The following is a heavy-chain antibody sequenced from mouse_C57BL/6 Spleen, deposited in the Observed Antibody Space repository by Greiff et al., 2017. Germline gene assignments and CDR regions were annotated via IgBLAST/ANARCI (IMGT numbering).Heavy chain of an antibody. J-gene: IGHJ4*01. D-gene: IGHD2-2*01. CDR2: IDPISGGT. CDR3: AREDYYAYDGGYAMDY. V-gene: IGHV1-72*01. CDR1: GYTFTSYW. Sequence: VQLQQPGAELVKPGASVKLSCKASGYTFTSYWMHWVKQRPGRGLEWIGRIDPISGGTKYNEKFKSKATLTVDKPSSTAYMQLSSLTSEGSAVYYCAREDYYAYDGGYAMDYWGQGTTVTVSS.